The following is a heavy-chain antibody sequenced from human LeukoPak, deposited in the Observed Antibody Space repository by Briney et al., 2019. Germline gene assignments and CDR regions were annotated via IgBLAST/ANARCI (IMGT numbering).Heavy chain of an antibody. CDR2: LGTTGSI. V-gene: IGHV3-48*01. J-gene: IGHJ1*01. CDR3: ARDPSWSNVDH. D-gene: IGHD3-3*01. CDR1: GFTLSSFS. Sequence: RSGGSLRLSCEASGFTLSSFSMIWVRQGPGKGLEWISYLGTTGSIAYSDSVEGRFTIFRDNARNSLHLQLDSLRVDDTAVYYCARDPSWSNVDHWGQGTLVTVSS.